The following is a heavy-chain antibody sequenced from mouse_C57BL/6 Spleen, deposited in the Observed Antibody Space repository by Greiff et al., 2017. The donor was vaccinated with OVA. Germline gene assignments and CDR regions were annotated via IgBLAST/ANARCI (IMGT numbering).Heavy chain of an antibody. CDR1: GYTFTSYD. CDR2: IYPRDGST. J-gene: IGHJ4*01. Sequence: VHLVESGPELVKPGASVKLSCKASGYTFTSYDINWVKQRPGQGLEWIGWIYPRDGSTKYNEKFKGKATLTVDTSSSTAYMELHSLTSEDSAVYFCARRRLLHAMDYWGQGTSVTVSS. D-gene: IGHD2-10*01. V-gene: IGHV1-85*01. CDR3: ARRRLLHAMDY.